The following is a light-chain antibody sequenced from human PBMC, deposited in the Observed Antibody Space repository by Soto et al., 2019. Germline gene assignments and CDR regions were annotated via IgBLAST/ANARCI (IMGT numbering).Light chain of an antibody. V-gene: IGKV1-5*01. Sequence: DIQMTQSPSTLSASVGDRVTITCRASQTTNTWWAWYQQKPGTAPKLLISDASSLEGGVPSRFSASGSGTEITLPISSLQPDDLATYYCQQYISYPYTFGQGTKVEIK. J-gene: IGKJ2*01. CDR2: DAS. CDR3: QQYISYPYT. CDR1: QTTNTW.